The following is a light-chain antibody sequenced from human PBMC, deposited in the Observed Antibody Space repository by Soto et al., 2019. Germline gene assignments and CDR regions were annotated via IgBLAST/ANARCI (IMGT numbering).Light chain of an antibody. J-gene: IGLJ2*01. Sequence: QSALTQPRSVSGSPGKSVTISCTGTSSDVGTYNYVSWYQQHPGNAPKLMIYDVSQRPSGVPDRFSGSKSGNAASLTISGVQAEDASDYYCCSYAGSYNSVFGGGTKVTVL. CDR2: DVS. V-gene: IGLV2-11*01. CDR1: SSDVGTYNY. CDR3: CSYAGSYNSV.